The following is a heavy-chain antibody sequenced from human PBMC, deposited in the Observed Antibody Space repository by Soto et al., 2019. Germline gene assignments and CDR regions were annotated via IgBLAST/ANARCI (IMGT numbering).Heavy chain of an antibody. CDR1: GGTFSSYA. V-gene: IGHV1-69*05. CDR2: IIPIFGTA. Sequence: SVKVSCKASGGTFSSYAISWVRQAPGQGLEWMGGIIPIFGTANYAQKLQGRVTMTTDTSTSTAYMELRSLRSDDTAVYYCARFTGYWYFDLWGRGTLVTVSS. J-gene: IGHJ2*01. CDR3: ARFTGYWYFDL. D-gene: IGHD4-4*01.